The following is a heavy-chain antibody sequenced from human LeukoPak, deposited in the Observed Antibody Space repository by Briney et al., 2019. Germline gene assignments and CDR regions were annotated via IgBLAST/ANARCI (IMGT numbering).Heavy chain of an antibody. CDR2: ISWNSGSI. J-gene: IGHJ2*01. CDR1: GFTFDDYA. Sequence: GRSLRLSCAASGFTFDDYAMHWVRQAPGKGLEWVSGISWNSGSIGYADSVKGRFTISRDNAKNSPYLQMNSLRAEDTALYYCARDKPDRFGETHWYFDLWGRGTLVTVSS. D-gene: IGHD3-10*01. V-gene: IGHV3-9*01. CDR3: ARDKPDRFGETHWYFDL.